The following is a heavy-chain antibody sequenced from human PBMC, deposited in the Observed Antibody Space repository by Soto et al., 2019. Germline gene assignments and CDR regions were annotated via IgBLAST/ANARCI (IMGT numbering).Heavy chain of an antibody. CDR1: GGSFSGYY. CDR2: INHSGST. Sequence: SETLSLTCAVYGGSFSGYYWSWIRQPPGKGLEWIGEINHSGSTNYNPSLKSRVTISVDTSKNQFSLKLSSVTAADTAVYYCARGLDRVVIPYYYYYGMDVWGQGTTVTVSS. J-gene: IGHJ6*02. CDR3: ARGLDRVVIPYYYYYGMDV. V-gene: IGHV4-34*01. D-gene: IGHD3-22*01.